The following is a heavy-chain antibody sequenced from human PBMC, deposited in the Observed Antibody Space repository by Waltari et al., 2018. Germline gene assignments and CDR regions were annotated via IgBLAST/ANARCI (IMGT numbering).Heavy chain of an antibody. D-gene: IGHD3-22*01. CDR3: AKAHFYDNSGYMEN. V-gene: IGHV3-23*01. CDR1: GLFFNNYA. J-gene: IGHJ4*02. Sequence: EVQVLESGGGLVQPGGSLRLTCTASGLFFNNYAINWVRQAPGKGVEGVSGFNGYGDKAYYADSVGRPFNRPRDNSRNTLSFQMNSLRAEDTAVYYCAKAHFYDNSGYMENWGQGTLVTVSS. CDR2: FNGYGDKA.